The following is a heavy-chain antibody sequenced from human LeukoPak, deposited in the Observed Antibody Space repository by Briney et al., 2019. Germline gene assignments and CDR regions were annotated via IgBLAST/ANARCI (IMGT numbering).Heavy chain of an antibody. CDR1: GFTFSSYA. Sequence: GGSLRLSCAASGFTFSSYAMGWVRQAPGKGLKWVSAISGSGGSTYYADSVKGRFTISRDNSKNTLYLQMNSLRAEDTAVYYCAKDQDYGIWPHDYWGQGTLVTVSS. CDR3: AKDQDYGIWPHDY. J-gene: IGHJ4*02. CDR2: ISGSGGST. V-gene: IGHV3-23*01. D-gene: IGHD4-17*01.